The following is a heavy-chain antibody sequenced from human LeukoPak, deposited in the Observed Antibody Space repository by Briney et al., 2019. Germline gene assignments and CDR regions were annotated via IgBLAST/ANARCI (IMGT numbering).Heavy chain of an antibody. CDR2: ISSASGSI. D-gene: IGHD2-2*01. CDR1: GFTFSSYS. J-gene: IGHJ4*02. CDR3: ARLPAYCSSTSCYYDY. V-gene: IGHV3-48*04. Sequence: GGSLRLSFAASGFTFSSYSMNWVRQAPGKGLEWVSYISSASGSIYYADSVKGRFTISRDNAKNSLFLQMNSLRAEDTAVYYCARLPAYCSSTSCYYDYWGQGTLVTVSS.